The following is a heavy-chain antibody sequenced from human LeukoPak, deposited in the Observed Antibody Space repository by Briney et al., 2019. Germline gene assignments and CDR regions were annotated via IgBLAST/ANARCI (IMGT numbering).Heavy chain of an antibody. CDR2: DSISDIYT. CDR1: GFTFSSYS. CDR3: ARARSTTNGLFDY. Sequence: PGGSLRLSCAASGFTFSSYSMNWVRQAPGKGLEWISGDSISDIYTHYADSVKGRFTVSRDASKNTLYLDMSSLRAEDTALYYCARARSTTNGLFDYWGQGTLVTVSP. J-gene: IGHJ4*02. D-gene: IGHD1-14*01. V-gene: IGHV3-21*01.